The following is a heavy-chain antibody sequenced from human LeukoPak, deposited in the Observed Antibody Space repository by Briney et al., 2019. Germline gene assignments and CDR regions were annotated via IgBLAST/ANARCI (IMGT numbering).Heavy chain of an antibody. J-gene: IGHJ3*02. CDR2: IIPIFGTA. CDR3: AREADYYDSSGYSDAFDI. CDR1: GYTFTSYY. D-gene: IGHD3-22*01. Sequence: GASVKVPCKASGYTFTSYYMHWVRQAPGQGLEWMGGIIPIFGTANYAQKFQGRVTITADESTSTAYMELSSLRSEDTAVYYCAREADYYDSSGYSDAFDIWGQGTMVTVSS. V-gene: IGHV1-69*13.